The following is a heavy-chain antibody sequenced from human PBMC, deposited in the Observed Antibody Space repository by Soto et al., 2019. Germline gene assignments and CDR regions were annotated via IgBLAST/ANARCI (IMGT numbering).Heavy chain of an antibody. CDR2: ISGNGGST. CDR1: GFTFSSYA. V-gene: IGHV3-23*01. D-gene: IGHD3-16*01. J-gene: IGHJ4*02. Sequence: EVQLLESGGGLVQPGGSLRLSCAASGFTFSSYAMSWVRQAPGKGLEWLSAISGNGGSTYYADSVKGRFTISRDNSKNTLYLQINSLRAEDTAVYYCAKVLRGGAMPGPDYWGQGTLVTVSS. CDR3: AKVLRGGAMPGPDY.